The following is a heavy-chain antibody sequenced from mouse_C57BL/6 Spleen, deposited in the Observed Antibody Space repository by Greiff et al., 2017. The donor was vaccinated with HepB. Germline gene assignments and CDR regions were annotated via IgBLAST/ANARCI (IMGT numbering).Heavy chain of an antibody. CDR3: AREGNYYGIRPFDY. CDR2: ISDGGSYT. CDR1: GFTFSSYA. V-gene: IGHV5-4*01. D-gene: IGHD1-1*01. Sequence: EVQLQQSGGGLVKPGESLKLSCAASGFTFSSYAMSWVRQTPEKRLEWVATISDGGSYTYYPDNVKGRFTISRDNAKNNLYLQMSHLKSEDTAMYYCAREGNYYGIRPFDYWGQGTTLTVSS. J-gene: IGHJ2*01.